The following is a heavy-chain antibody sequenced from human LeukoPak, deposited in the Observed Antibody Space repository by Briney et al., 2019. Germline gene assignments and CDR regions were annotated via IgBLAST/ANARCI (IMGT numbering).Heavy chain of an antibody. CDR1: GGSISSYY. D-gene: IGHD1-26*01. Sequence: SETLSLTCTVSGGSISSYYWSWIRQPPGKGLEWIGYIYYSGSTNYNPSLKSRVTISVDTSKNQFSLKLSSVTAAGTAVYYCARDLWVFDYWGQGTLVTVSS. J-gene: IGHJ4*02. V-gene: IGHV4-59*01. CDR2: IYYSGST. CDR3: ARDLWVFDY.